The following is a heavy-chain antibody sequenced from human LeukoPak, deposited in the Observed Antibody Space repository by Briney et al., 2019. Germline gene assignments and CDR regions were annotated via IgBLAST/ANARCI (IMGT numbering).Heavy chain of an antibody. CDR1: GGSFSGYY. CDR3: ARGCGGDCYFGYDY. D-gene: IGHD2-21*02. V-gene: IGHV4-34*01. CDR2: INHSGST. J-gene: IGHJ4*02. Sequence: SETLSLTCAVYGGSFSGYYWSWIRQPPGKGLEWIGEINHSGSTNYNPSLKSRVTISVDTSKNQFSLKLSSVTAADTAVYYCARGCGGDCYFGYDYWGQGTLVTVSS.